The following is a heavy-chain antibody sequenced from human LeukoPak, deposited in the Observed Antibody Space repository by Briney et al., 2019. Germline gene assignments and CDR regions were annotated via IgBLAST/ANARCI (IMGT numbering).Heavy chain of an antibody. CDR3: AKGGYGDREPYDY. J-gene: IGHJ4*02. D-gene: IGHD4-17*01. V-gene: IGHV3-15*01. CDR1: GFTFSNAW. CDR2: IKSKTDGGTT. Sequence: GGSLRLSCAASGFTFSNAWMSWVRQAPGKGLEWVGRIKSKTDGGTTDYAAPVKGRFTISRDDSKNTLYLQMNSLRAEDTAVYYCAKGGYGDREPYDYWGQGILVTVSS.